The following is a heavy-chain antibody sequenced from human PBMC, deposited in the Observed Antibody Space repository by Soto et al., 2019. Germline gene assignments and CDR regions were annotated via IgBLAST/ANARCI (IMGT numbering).Heavy chain of an antibody. V-gene: IGHV3-33*01. CDR2: LWSDGSGQ. CDR1: GFTFSSYV. J-gene: IGHJ4*01. Sequence: GGSRRLSCAASGFTFSSYVMHWVRQAPCKGLEWVAALWSDGSGQFYADSVKGRFTISRDSSKNTLYLQMNTLRAEDTAFYYCAREGSVSGSSHTAGSPDYWGHGTLVTVSS. D-gene: IGHD3-10*01. CDR3: AREGSVSGSSHTAGSPDY.